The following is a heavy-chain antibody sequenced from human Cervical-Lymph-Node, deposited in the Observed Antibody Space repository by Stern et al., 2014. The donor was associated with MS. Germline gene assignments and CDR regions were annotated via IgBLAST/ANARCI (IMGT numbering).Heavy chain of an antibody. CDR3: ARDLSGRDDS. V-gene: IGHV3-74*01. CDR2: INEDGSTT. CDR1: ESTFRTYW. Sequence: EVQLVESGGGLVQPGGSLRLSCADSESTFRTYWMHWVRQGPGKELMWVSRINEDGSTTNYADSVKGRFTISRDNARNTLYLQMNSLRAEDTGIYYCARDLSGRDDSWGQGTLVTVSS. D-gene: IGHD1-26*01. J-gene: IGHJ4*02.